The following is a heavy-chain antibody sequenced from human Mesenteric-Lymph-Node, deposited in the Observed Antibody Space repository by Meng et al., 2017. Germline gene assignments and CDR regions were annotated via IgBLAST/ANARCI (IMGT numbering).Heavy chain of an antibody. CDR3: ARGVVSSRGDI. J-gene: IGHJ3*02. CDR1: GGSISSSNW. CDR2: IYHSGST. Sequence: SETLSLTCAVSGGSISSSNWWSWVRQPPGKGLEWIGEIYHSGSTNYNPSLKSRVTISADKSKNQFSLKLSSVTAADTAVYYCARGVVSSRGDIWGQGTMVTVSS. D-gene: IGHD7-27*01. V-gene: IGHV4-4*02.